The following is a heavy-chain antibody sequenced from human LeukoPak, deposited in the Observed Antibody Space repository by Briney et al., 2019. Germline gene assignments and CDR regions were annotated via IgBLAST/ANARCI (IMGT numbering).Heavy chain of an antibody. CDR1: GFTFSNYA. D-gene: IGHD3-3*01. J-gene: IGHJ4*02. CDR3: ARDSFGVVSASFYFDY. Sequence: GGSLRLSCAASGFTFSNYAMSWVRQAPGKGLEWVSYISSSSSTIYYADSVKGRFTISRDNAKNSLYLQMNSLRDEDTAVYYCARDSFGVVSASFYFDYWGQGTLVTVSS. V-gene: IGHV3-48*02. CDR2: ISSSSSTI.